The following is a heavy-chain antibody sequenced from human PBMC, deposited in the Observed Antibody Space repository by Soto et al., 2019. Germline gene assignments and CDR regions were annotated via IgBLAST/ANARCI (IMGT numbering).Heavy chain of an antibody. V-gene: IGHV3-23*01. Sequence: QVLESGGGLVQPGGSLRLSCAASGFTFSCCAMSWVRQAPGKGLEWVSTIHGDGDYTHDTDSVKVRFTISRDNSRNTLYLQMNSLRADDTAVYYCAKNRGAGDYSNWSFAVWGSGTLVTVSS. J-gene: IGHJ2*01. D-gene: IGHD7-27*01. CDR3: AKNRGAGDYSNWSFAV. CDR1: GFTFSCCA. CDR2: IHGDGDYT.